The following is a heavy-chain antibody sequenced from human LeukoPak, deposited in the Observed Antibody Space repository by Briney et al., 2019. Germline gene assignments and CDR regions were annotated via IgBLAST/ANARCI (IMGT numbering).Heavy chain of an antibody. CDR2: ISGSGGST. CDR1: GFTFSSYA. Sequence: GGSLRLSCAASGFTFSSYAMSGVRQAPGKGLEWVSAISGSGGSTYYAESVKGRFTISRDNSKNTLYLQMNSLRAEDTAVYYCARDGLLGYFDYWGQGTLVTVSS. J-gene: IGHJ4*02. CDR3: ARDGLLGYFDY. V-gene: IGHV3-23*01.